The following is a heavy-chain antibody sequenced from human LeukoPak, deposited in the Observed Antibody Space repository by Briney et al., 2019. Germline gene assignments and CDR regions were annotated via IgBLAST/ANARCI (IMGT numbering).Heavy chain of an antibody. D-gene: IGHD2-15*01. CDR2: FYHGGST. CDR1: GYSISTGYY. CDR3: ARDGCGGSCFHYYYYYMDV. V-gene: IGHV4-38-2*02. Sequence: SETLSLTCTVSGYSISTGYYWDWIRQPPGKGLEWIGTFYHGGSTNYNPSLNSRVTISIDTSKNQFSLKLSSVTAADTAVYYCARDGCGGSCFHYYYYYMDVWGKGTTVTISS. J-gene: IGHJ6*03.